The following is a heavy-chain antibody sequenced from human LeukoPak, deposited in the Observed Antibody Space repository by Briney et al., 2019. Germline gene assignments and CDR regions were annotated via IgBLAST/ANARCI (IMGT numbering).Heavy chain of an antibody. J-gene: IGHJ5*02. CDR1: GGSISSYY. V-gene: IGHV4-59*01. D-gene: IGHD1-1*01. CDR2: AYYTGST. CDR3: AGASWAPTGIPGAWFDP. Sequence: SETLSLTCTVSGGSISSYYWSWIRQPPGKRLECIGYAYYTGSTDYNPSLKSRVTISLDTSKRQFSLKLSSVTAADTAVYYCAGASWAPTGIPGAWFDPWGQGTLVTVSS.